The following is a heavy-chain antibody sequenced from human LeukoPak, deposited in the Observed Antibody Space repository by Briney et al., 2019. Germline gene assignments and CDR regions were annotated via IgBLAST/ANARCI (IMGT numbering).Heavy chain of an antibody. V-gene: IGHV1-2*06. J-gene: IGHJ4*02. CDR2: INPNSGGT. Sequence: AASVKVSCKASGYTFTGYYMHWVRQAPGPGLEWMGRINPNSGGTNYAQKFQGRVTMTRDTSISTAYMELSRLRSDDTAVYYCARQRDTMVRGVATRPNFDYWGQGTLVTVSS. CDR3: ARQRDTMVRGVATRPNFDY. CDR1: GYTFTGYY. D-gene: IGHD3-10*01.